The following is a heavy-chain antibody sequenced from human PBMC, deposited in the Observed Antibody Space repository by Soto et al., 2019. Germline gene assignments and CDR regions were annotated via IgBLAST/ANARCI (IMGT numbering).Heavy chain of an antibody. J-gene: IGHJ4*02. D-gene: IGHD3-10*01. V-gene: IGHV4-34*01. Sequence: QVQLHQWGAGLLKPSETLSLTCAVYGGSLSDFYWGWIRQPPGKGLEGIGELHRGGTTNYNPSLKSRVTIVVDTSTNQFSLNLTSVTAADSGIYFCARGRRIAFFPPSRSYYVFDYWGQGVLVTVSS. CDR3: ARGRRIAFFPPSRSYYVFDY. CDR2: LHRGGTT. CDR1: GGSLSDFY.